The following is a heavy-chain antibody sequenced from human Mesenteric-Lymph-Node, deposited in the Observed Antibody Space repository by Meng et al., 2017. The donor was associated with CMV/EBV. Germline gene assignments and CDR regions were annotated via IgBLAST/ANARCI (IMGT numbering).Heavy chain of an antibody. V-gene: IGHV4-4*02. Sequence: VFGGSISYTNWWTWVRQPPGTGLDCIGEIYQTGTTNYNPSLKRRLTISVDKSKNQFSLNLSSVTAADTAVYYCARFYGSGYSYYFDYWGQGTLVTVSS. CDR2: IYQTGTT. J-gene: IGHJ4*02. D-gene: IGHD3-22*01. CDR3: ARFYGSGYSYYFDY. CDR1: GGSISYTNW.